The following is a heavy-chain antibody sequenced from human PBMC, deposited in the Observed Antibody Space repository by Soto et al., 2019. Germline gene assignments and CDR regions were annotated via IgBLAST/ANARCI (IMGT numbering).Heavy chain of an antibody. Sequence: ASVKVSCKASGYTFISYAMHWVRQAPGQSLEWMGRINPGNGDTTYSQTLQGRVTLNRDTSANTAHMELTSLNSADTAVYYCAAGGGGSRYWGQGTLVTVSS. D-gene: IGHD2-15*01. J-gene: IGHJ4*02. CDR3: AAGGGGSRY. V-gene: IGHV1-3*01. CDR2: INPGNGDT. CDR1: GYTFISYA.